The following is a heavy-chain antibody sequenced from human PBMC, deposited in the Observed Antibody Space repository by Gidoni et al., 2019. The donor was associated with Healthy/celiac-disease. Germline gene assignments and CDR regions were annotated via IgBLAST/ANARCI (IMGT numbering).Heavy chain of an antibody. Sequence: EVQLLESGGGLVQPGGSLRLSCAASGFTVSSYSVSWVRQAPGKGLEGVSAISGSGGSTYYADSVKGRFTISRDNSKNTLYLQMNSLRAEDTAVYYCAKDRWGGFDYWGQGTLVTVSS. CDR3: AKDRWGGFDY. CDR2: ISGSGGST. D-gene: IGHD1-26*01. CDR1: GFTVSSYS. V-gene: IGHV3-23*01. J-gene: IGHJ4*02.